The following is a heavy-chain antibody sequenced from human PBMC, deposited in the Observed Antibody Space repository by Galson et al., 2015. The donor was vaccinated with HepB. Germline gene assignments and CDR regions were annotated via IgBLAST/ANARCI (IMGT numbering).Heavy chain of an antibody. Sequence: IRSRNYYWGWLRQPPGKGLEWIANIYNSGSTYYNPSLKSRATISVDMSANHFSLTLRLVTAADTSVYYRARGYGGNFDAFDIWGLGTLVSVSS. CDR2: IYNSGST. CDR3: ARGYGGNFDAFDI. CDR1: IRSRNYY. D-gene: IGHD4/OR15-4a*01. J-gene: IGHJ3*02. V-gene: IGHV4-39*02.